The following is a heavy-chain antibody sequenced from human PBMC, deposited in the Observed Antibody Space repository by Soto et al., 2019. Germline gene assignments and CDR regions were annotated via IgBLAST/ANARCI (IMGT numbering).Heavy chain of an antibody. CDR1: GYSFTSYW. CDR3: ARQPIGPTYRSGWPGGAFDI. Sequence: PGESLKISCKGSGYSFTSYWIGWVRQMPGKGLEWMGIIYPGDSDTRYSPSFQGQVTISADKSISTAYLQWSSLKASDTAMYYCARQPIGPTYRSGWPGGAFDIWGQGTMVTV. V-gene: IGHV5-51*01. J-gene: IGHJ3*02. CDR2: IYPGDSDT. D-gene: IGHD6-19*01.